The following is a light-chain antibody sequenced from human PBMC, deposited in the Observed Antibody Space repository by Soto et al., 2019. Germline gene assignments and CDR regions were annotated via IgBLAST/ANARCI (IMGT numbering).Light chain of an antibody. CDR3: QQYNNWPPYT. V-gene: IGKV3-15*01. CDR1: QSVNSD. Sequence: EIVLTQSPATLSVSRGNRATLSCRASQSVNSDLAWYQQKPGQAPRLLIYGASTRATGTPTRFSGSGSGTEFTLTISSLQSEDFAVYFCQQYNNWPPYTFGQGTKVDIK. J-gene: IGKJ2*01. CDR2: GAS.